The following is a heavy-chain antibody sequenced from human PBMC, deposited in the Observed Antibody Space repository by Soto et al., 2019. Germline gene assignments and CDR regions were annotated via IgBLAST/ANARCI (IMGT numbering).Heavy chain of an antibody. Sequence: TSETLSLTCAVYGGSFSGYYWSWIRQPPGKGLEWIGEINHSGSTNYNPSLKSRVTISVDTSKNQFSLKLSSVTAADTAVYYCARFWYYDSSGYYSRYGMDVWGQGTTVTVSS. V-gene: IGHV4-34*01. CDR3: ARFWYYDSSGYYSRYGMDV. J-gene: IGHJ6*02. CDR2: INHSGST. D-gene: IGHD3-22*01. CDR1: GGSFSGYY.